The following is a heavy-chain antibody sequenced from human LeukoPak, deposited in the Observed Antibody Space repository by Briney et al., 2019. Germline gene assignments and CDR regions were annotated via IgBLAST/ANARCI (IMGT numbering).Heavy chain of an antibody. Sequence: GASVKVSCKASGYTFTHYGITWVLQAPGHGLAWMGWINTYNRDTKCAQKLQGRVTMTTDTSTSTAFMELRSLRSDDSAVYYCARGIRSPLFDYWGLGTLVTVSP. J-gene: IGHJ4*02. V-gene: IGHV1-18*01. CDR3: ARGIRSPLFDY. D-gene: IGHD3-16*01. CDR1: GYTFTHYG. CDR2: INTYNRDT.